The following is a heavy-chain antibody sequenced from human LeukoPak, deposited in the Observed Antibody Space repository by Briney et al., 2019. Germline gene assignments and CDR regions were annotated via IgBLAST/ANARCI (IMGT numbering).Heavy chain of an antibody. CDR1: GFTFSRYS. CDR3: TRLYYYGSGSYQYNWFDP. V-gene: IGHV3-49*04. D-gene: IGHD3-10*01. Sequence: GGSLRLSCAASGFTFSRYSMNWVRQAPGKGLEWVGFIRSKAYGGTTEYAASVKGRFTISRDDSKSIAYLQMNSLKTEDTAVYYCTRLYYYGSGSYQYNWFDPWGQGTLVTVSS. J-gene: IGHJ5*02. CDR2: IRSKAYGGTT.